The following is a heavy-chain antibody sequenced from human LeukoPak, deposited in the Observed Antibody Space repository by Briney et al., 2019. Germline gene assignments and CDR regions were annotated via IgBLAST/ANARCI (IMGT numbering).Heavy chain of an antibody. CDR3: AGGTRDSGLK. CDR2: ISSSGSAI. D-gene: IGHD6-19*01. J-gene: IGHJ4*02. Sequence: GGSLRLSCAASAFTFSTYSMNWVRQAPGKGLQWVSYISSSGSAIYYADSVKGRFTISRDNAKSSLYLQMNSLRAEDTAVYYCAGGTRDSGLKWGPGTSVTVSS. V-gene: IGHV3-48*04. CDR1: AFTFSTYS.